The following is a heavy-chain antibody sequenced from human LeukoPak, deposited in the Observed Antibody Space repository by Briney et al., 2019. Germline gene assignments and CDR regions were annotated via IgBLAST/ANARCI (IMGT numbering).Heavy chain of an antibody. V-gene: IGHV1-18*01. CDR1: GYTFTSYG. D-gene: IGHD6-13*01. J-gene: IGHJ5*02. CDR3: ARDQGAAAGEGWFDP. CDR2: ISAYNGNT. Sequence: ASVRVSCKASGYTFTSYGISWVRQAPGQGLEWMGWISAYNGNTNYAQKLQGRVTMTTDTSTSTAYMELRSLRSDDTAVYYCARDQGAAAGEGWFDPWGQGTLVTVSS.